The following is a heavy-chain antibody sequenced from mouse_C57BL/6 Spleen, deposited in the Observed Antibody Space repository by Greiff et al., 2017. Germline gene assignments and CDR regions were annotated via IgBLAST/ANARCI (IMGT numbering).Heavy chain of an antibody. V-gene: IGHV1-4*01. D-gene: IGHD1-1*01. CDR2: INPSSGYT. Sequence: QVQLQQSGAELARPGASVKMSCKASGYTFTSYTMHWVKPRPGQGLEWIGYINPSSGYTKYNQKFKDKATLTADKSSSTAYMQLSSLTSEDSAVYYCASGITTVVGEAWFAYWGQGTLVTVSA. J-gene: IGHJ3*01. CDR3: ASGITTVVGEAWFAY. CDR1: GYTFTSYT.